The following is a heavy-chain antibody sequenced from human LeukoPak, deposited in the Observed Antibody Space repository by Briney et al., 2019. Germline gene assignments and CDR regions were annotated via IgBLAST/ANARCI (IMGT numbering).Heavy chain of an antibody. CDR3: ARADPLDYGDYVEAFDI. CDR2: INHSGST. J-gene: IGHJ3*02. CDR1: GGSFSGYY. D-gene: IGHD4-17*01. V-gene: IGHV4-34*01. Sequence: SETLPLTCAVYGGSFSGYYWSRIRQPPGKGLEWIGEINHSGSTNYNPSLKSRVTISVDTSKNQFSLKLSSVTAADTAVYYCARADPLDYGDYVEAFDIWGQGTMVTVSS.